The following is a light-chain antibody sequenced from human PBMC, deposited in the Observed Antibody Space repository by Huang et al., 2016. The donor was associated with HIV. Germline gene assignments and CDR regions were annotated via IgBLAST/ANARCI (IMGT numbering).Light chain of an antibody. Sequence: AIRMTQSPSSLSASTGDRVTIPCRASQDVNNFLAWYQQKPGKAPNLLIYAASILETGVPSRFSGSGSGTEFKLSISCLQSEDFATYYCQQYYSYRAFGQGTQVEIK. V-gene: IGKV1-8*01. CDR1: QDVNNF. CDR3: QQYYSYRA. CDR2: AAS. J-gene: IGKJ1*01.